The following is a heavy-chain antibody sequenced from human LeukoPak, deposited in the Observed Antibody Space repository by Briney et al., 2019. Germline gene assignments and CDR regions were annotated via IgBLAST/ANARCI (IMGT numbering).Heavy chain of an antibody. V-gene: IGHV4-59*08. CDR1: GGSISSYY. CDR3: ARLTPSDSSSWYWYFGL. CDR2: IYYSGST. D-gene: IGHD6-13*01. J-gene: IGHJ2*01. Sequence: SETLSLTCTVSGGSISSYYWSWIRQPPGKGLEWIGYIYYSGSTHYNPSLKSRVTISVDTSKNQFSLKLSTVTAADTAVYYCARLTPSDSSSWYWYFGLWGRGTLVTVSS.